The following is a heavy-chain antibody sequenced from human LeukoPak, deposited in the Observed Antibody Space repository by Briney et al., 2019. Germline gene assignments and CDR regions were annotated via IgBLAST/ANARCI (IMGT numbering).Heavy chain of an antibody. V-gene: IGHV4-59*08. J-gene: IGHJ4*02. Sequence: SETLSLTCTVSGGSMSSYYWSWIRQPPGKGLEWIGYIFYSGSTNYNPSLKSRVTLSVDTSKNQFSLKLGSVTAADTAVYYCARQPYMLGAYYFDYWGQGTLVPVSS. D-gene: IGHD1-26*01. CDR3: ARQPYMLGAYYFDY. CDR2: IFYSGST. CDR1: GGSMSSYY.